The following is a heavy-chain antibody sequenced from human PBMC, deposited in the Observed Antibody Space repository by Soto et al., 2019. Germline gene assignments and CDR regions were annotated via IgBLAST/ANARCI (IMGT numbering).Heavy chain of an antibody. CDR2: ISAYNGNT. Sequence: QVRLVQSGAEVKKPGASVKVSCKASGYTFTSFRINWVRQAPGQGLEWMGWISAYNGNTNYAQKLQGRVTMSTDTSKSTAYMEVRSLRSDDTAVYYCARGGTSTYYYDAFDIWGQGTVVTVSS. V-gene: IGHV1-18*01. D-gene: IGHD3-22*01. J-gene: IGHJ3*02. CDR3: ARGGTSTYYYDAFDI. CDR1: GYTFTSFR.